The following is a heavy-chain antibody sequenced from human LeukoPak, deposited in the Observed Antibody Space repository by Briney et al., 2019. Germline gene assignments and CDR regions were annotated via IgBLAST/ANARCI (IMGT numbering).Heavy chain of an antibody. V-gene: IGHV1-2*02. CDR1: VYTFTVYY. D-gene: IGHD3-10*01. J-gene: IGHJ4*02. CDR3: ARGPTKDYYGSGSYYPLGDY. Sequence: GASVNVSCKSSVYTFTVYYMHWVRQAPGQGLEWMGWINPNSGGTNYAQKFQGRVTMTRDTSISTAYMELSRLRSDDTAVYYCARGPTKDYYGSGSYYPLGDYWGQGTLVTVSS. CDR2: INPNSGGT.